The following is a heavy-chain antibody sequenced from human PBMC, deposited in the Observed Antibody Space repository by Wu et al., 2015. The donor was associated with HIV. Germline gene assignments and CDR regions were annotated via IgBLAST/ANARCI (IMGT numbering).Heavy chain of an antibody. D-gene: IGHD3-22*01. V-gene: IGHV1-2*02. CDR1: GYTFTGYY. CDR2: INPNSGGT. Sequence: QVQLVQSGAEVKKPGASVKVSCKASGYTFTGYYMHWVRQAPGQGLEWMGWINPNSGGTNYAQKFQGRVTMTRDTSISTAYMELSGLRSDDTAVYYCARDQFDMDPVVISNYYSYGMDVWGQGPRSRLL. J-gene: IGHJ6*02. CDR3: ARDQFDMDPVVISNYYSYGMDV.